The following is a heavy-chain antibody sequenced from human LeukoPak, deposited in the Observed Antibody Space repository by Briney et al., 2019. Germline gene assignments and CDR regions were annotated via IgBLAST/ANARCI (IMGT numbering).Heavy chain of an antibody. CDR1: GYTFTSYD. Sequence: ASVKVSCKASGYTFTSYDINWVRQATGQGLEWMGWMNPNSGNTGYAQKFQGRVTMTRNTSTSTAYMELSRLRSDDTAVYYCARFPYGGNSLDWGRGTLVTVSS. V-gene: IGHV1-8*01. CDR3: ARFPYGGNSLD. CDR2: MNPNSGNT. D-gene: IGHD4-23*01. J-gene: IGHJ4*02.